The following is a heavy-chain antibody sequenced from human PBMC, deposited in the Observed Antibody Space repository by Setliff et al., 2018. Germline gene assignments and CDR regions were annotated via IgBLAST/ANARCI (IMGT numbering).Heavy chain of an antibody. Sequence: GGSLRLSCAASGFNFSSYAFNWVRQAPGKGLEWVSSISSRSTYIYYADSLKGRFTISRDNAKNSLYLQMNNLRAEDTALYFCARDASGSYGTEYFQHWGQGTLVTVSS. V-gene: IGHV3-21*01. D-gene: IGHD1-26*01. CDR2: ISSRSTYI. CDR1: GFNFSSYA. CDR3: ARDASGSYGTEYFQH. J-gene: IGHJ1*01.